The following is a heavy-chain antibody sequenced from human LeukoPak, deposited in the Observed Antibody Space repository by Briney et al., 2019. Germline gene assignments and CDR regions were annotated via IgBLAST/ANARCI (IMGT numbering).Heavy chain of an antibody. Sequence: SETLSLTCTVSGGSISSYYWSWIRQPPGKGLEWIGYIYYSGSTNYNPSLKSRVTISVDTSKNQFSLKLSSVTAADTAVYYCARGYNWNDAWFDPWGQGTLVTVSS. CDR1: GGSISSYY. D-gene: IGHD1-1*01. CDR3: ARGYNWNDAWFDP. J-gene: IGHJ5*02. CDR2: IYYSGST. V-gene: IGHV4-59*01.